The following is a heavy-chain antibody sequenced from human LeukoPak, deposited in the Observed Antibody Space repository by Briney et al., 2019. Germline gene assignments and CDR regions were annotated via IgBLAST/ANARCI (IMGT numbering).Heavy chain of an antibody. D-gene: IGHD4-11*01. J-gene: IGHJ5*02. V-gene: IGHV3-11*04. CDR1: GFTFSDYY. CDR3: ARVAPYDYSFWFDP. Sequence: PGGSLRLSCAASGFTFSDYYMSWIRQAPGKGLEWVSYTSSSGSTIYYADSVKGRFTISRDNAKNSLYLQMNSLRAEDTAVYYCARVAPYDYSFWFDPWGQGTLVTVSS. CDR2: TSSSGSTI.